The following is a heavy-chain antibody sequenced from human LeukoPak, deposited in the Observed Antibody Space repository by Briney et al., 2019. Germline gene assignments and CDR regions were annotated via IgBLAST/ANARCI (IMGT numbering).Heavy chain of an antibody. D-gene: IGHD3-22*01. CDR1: GYTFTSYY. CDR3: ASIYYDSSGYYHPFDY. J-gene: IGHJ4*02. V-gene: IGHV1-69*02. Sequence: SVKVSCKASGYTFTSYYMHWVRQAPGQGLEWMGRIIPILGIANYAQKFQGRVTITADKSTSTAYMELSSLRSEDTAVYYCASIYYDSSGYYHPFDYWGQGTLVTVSS. CDR2: IIPILGIA.